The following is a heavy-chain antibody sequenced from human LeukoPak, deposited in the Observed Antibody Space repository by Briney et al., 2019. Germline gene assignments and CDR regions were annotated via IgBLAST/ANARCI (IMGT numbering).Heavy chain of an antibody. V-gene: IGHV3-9*01. Sequence: PGRSLRLSCAASGFTFDDYAMHWVRQAPGKGLEWVSGISWNSGSIGYADSVKGRFTISRDNAKNSLYLQMNSLRAEDTALYYCAKDINGFAYWGQGTLVTVSS. J-gene: IGHJ4*02. CDR3: AKDINGFAY. CDR1: GFTFDDYA. CDR2: ISWNSGSI. D-gene: IGHD2-8*01.